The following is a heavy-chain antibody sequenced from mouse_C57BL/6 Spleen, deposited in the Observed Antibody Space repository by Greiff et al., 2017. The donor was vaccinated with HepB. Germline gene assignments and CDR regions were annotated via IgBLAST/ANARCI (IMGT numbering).Heavy chain of an antibody. V-gene: IGHV1-19*01. Sequence: EVQLQQSGPVLVKPGASVKMSCKASGYTFTDYYMNWVKQSHGKSLEWIGVINPYNGGTSYNQKFKGKATLTVDKSSSTAYMELNSLTSEDSAVYYCARGGSIFDYWGQGTTLTVSS. D-gene: IGHD2-10*02. J-gene: IGHJ2*01. CDR3: ARGGSIFDY. CDR1: GYTFTDYY. CDR2: INPYNGGT.